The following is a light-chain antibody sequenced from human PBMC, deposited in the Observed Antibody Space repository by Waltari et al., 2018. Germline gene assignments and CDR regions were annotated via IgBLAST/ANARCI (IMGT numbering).Light chain of an antibody. CDR2: TAS. J-gene: IGKJ3*01. CDR3: QQSFRFPFT. CDR1: QRITPY. Sequence: DIQMTQSPSSLSASVGDTVIMNCRASQRITPYLTWYQQKPGKAPTLRIFTASTLQGGVPSRFSGSGSETDFTLTISGLQPEDFATYYCQQSFRFPFTFGPGTKVDMK. V-gene: IGKV1-39*01.